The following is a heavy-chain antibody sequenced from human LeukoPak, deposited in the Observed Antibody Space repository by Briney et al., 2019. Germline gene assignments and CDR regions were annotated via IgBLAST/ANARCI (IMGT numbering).Heavy chain of an antibody. D-gene: IGHD3-22*01. V-gene: IGHV3-21*06. CDR1: GFIFSLYN. Sequence: PGGSLRLSCEASGFIFSLYNMNWVRQAPGQGLEWVSSIGGSGSATFYADSVRGRFTVSRDNAKNSLFLQLNSLRAEDSAVYYCAKDKFDYDSTGCPYDYWGQGVLVTVSS. CDR3: AKDKFDYDSTGCPYDY. CDR2: IGGSGSAT. J-gene: IGHJ4*02.